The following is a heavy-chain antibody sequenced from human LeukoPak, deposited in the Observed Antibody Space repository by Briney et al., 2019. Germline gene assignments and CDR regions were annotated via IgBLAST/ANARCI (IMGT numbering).Heavy chain of an antibody. J-gene: IGHJ4*02. CDR2: INPNSGGT. CDR1: GCTFTGYY. D-gene: IGHD5-18*01. V-gene: IGHV1-2*02. Sequence: ASVKVSCKASGCTFTGYYMHWVRQAPGQGLEWMGWINPNSGGTNYAQKFQGRVTMTRDTSISTAYMELSRLRSDDTAVYYCTRDLGVDTTMIFFDYWGQGTLVTVSS. CDR3: TRDLGVDTTMIFFDY.